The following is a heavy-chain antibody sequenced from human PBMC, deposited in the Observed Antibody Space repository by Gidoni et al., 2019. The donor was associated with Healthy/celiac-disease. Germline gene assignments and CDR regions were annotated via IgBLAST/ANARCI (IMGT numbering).Heavy chain of an antibody. Sequence: VPLVPSGAEVKKPGASVQVSCQASGYTFTSYYMHWVRQAPGQGLAWMGIITPSGGSTSYAQKFQGRVTMTRDTSTSTVYMELSSLRSEDTAVYYCARGPLTNAFVDYWGQGTLVTVSS. CDR3: ARGPLTNAFVDY. V-gene: IGHV1-46*01. CDR2: ITPSGGST. CDR1: GYTFTSYY. J-gene: IGHJ4*02. D-gene: IGHD2-2*01.